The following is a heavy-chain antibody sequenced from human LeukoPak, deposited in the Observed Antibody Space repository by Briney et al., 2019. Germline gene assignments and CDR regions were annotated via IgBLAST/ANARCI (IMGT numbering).Heavy chain of an antibody. CDR3: ARDGGWWRFDF. CDR1: GLNFNSRW. CDR2: IKEDGSET. Sequence: GGSLRLSCVASGLNFNSRWMDWVRRAPGQGLEWVASIKEDGSETHYVDSVRGRFTISRDNDKNSLYLQMNNLRAEDTAMYYCARDGGWWRFDFWGQGALVTVSS. D-gene: IGHD2-8*02. J-gene: IGHJ4*02. V-gene: IGHV3-7*03.